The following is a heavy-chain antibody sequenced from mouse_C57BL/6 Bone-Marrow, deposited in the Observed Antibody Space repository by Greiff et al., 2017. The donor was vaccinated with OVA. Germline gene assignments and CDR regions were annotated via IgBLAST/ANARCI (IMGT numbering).Heavy chain of an antibody. J-gene: IGHJ1*03. D-gene: IGHD1-1*01. CDR2: INYDGSST. Sequence: EVMLVESEGGLVQPGSSMKLSCTASGFTFSDYYMAWVRQVPEKGLEWVANINYDGSSTYYLDSLKSRFIISRDNAKNILYLQMSSLKSEDTATYYCARALITTVVATDWYFDVWGTGTTVTVSS. CDR3: ARALITTVVATDWYFDV. V-gene: IGHV5-16*01. CDR1: GFTFSDYY.